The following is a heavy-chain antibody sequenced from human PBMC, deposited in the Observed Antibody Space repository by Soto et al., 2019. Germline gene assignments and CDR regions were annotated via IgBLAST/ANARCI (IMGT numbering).Heavy chain of an antibody. CDR2: IIPIFGTA. Sequence: QVQLVQSGAEVKKPGSSVKVSCKASGGTFSSYAISWVRQAPGQGLEWMGGIIPIFGTANYAQKFQGRVTITADESTSTAYMELSSLRSEDTAVYYCVCRYSSSYSYYYYGMDVWGQGTTVTVSS. CDR1: GGTFSSYA. V-gene: IGHV1-69*01. CDR3: VCRYSSSYSYYYYGMDV. J-gene: IGHJ6*02. D-gene: IGHD6-6*01.